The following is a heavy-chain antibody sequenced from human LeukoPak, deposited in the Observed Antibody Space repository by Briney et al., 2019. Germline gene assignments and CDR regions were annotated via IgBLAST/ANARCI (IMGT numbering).Heavy chain of an antibody. D-gene: IGHD2-15*01. CDR3: ASYSCSGGSCYSRYFDY. CDR2: IYHSGST. J-gene: IGHJ4*02. CDR1: GGSISSGGYY. V-gene: IGHV4-30-2*01. Sequence: SETLSLTCTVSGGSISSGGYYWSWIRQPPGKGLEWIGYIYHSGSTYYNPSLKSRVTISVDRSKNQFSLKLSSVTAADTAVYYCASYSCSGGSCYSRYFDYWGQGTLVTVSS.